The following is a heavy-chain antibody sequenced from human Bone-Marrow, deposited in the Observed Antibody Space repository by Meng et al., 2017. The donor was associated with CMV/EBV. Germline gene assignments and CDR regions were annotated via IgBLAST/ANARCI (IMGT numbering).Heavy chain of an antibody. J-gene: IGHJ6*02. V-gene: IGHV3-74*01. D-gene: IGHD2-2*02. CDR3: ARDVYCSSTSCYIKGTFYYYYGMDA. CDR2: INSDGSSA. CDR1: GFTFSSYW. Sequence: GESLKISCAASGFTFSSYWMHWVRQAPGKGLVWVSRINSDGSSASYADSVKGRFTISRDNAKNTLYLQMNSLRAEDTAVYYCARDVYCSSTSCYIKGTFYYYYGMDAWGQGTTVTVSS.